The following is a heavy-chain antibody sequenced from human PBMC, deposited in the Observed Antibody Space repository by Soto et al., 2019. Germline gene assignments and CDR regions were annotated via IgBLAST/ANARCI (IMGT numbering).Heavy chain of an antibody. CDR1: GGSFSGYY. CDR2: INHSGST. CDR3: ARGYSSSTSCYAGWFDP. D-gene: IGHD2-2*01. J-gene: IGHJ5*02. Sequence: QVQLQQWGAGLLKPSETLSLTCAVYGGSFSGYYWSWIRQPPGKGLEWIGEINHSGSTNYNPSLKSRVTISVDTSKNQFSLKLSSVTAADTAVYYCARGYSSSTSCYAGWFDPWGQGTLVTVSS. V-gene: IGHV4-34*01.